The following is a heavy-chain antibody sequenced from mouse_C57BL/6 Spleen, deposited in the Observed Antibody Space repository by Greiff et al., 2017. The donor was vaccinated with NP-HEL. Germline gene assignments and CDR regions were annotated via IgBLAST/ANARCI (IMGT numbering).Heavy chain of an antibody. Sequence: VQLQQSGPELVKPGASVKISCKASGYSFTSYYIHWVKQRPGQGLEWIGWIYPGSGNTKYNEKFKGKATLTADTSSSTAYMQLSSLTSEDSAVYYCSYGNYPVAWFAYWGQGPLVTVSA. J-gene: IGHJ3*01. CDR2: IYPGSGNT. CDR1: GYSFTSYY. V-gene: IGHV1-66*01. CDR3: SYGNYPVAWFAY. D-gene: IGHD2-1*01.